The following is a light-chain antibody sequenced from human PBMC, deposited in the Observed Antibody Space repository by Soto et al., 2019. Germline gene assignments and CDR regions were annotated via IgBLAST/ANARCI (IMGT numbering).Light chain of an antibody. Sequence: DIEVTQSPDSLAVSLGERATINCKSSQSILYSSNHKNYLAWYQQKPGQPPKLLVYWASTRESGVPDRFSGSGSGTDFTRTISSLQAENEAVYYCQQYAGTPYTFGQGTKLEIK. CDR3: QQYAGTPYT. J-gene: IGKJ2*01. CDR1: QSILYSSNHKNY. V-gene: IGKV4-1*01. CDR2: WAS.